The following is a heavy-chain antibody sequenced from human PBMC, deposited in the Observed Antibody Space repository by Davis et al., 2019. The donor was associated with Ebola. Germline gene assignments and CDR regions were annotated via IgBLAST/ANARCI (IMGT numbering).Heavy chain of an antibody. Sequence: GESLKISCAASGFTFSSYSMNWVRQAPGKGLEWVSSISSSGSYIYYADSVKGRCTISRDNAKNSLYLQMNSLRAEDTAVYYCAKDYFDYWGQGTLVTVSS. V-gene: IGHV3-21*01. CDR1: GFTFSSYS. CDR3: AKDYFDY. J-gene: IGHJ4*02. CDR2: ISSSGSYI.